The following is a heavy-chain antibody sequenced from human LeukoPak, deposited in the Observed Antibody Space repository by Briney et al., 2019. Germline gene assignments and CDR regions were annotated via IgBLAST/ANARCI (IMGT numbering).Heavy chain of an antibody. CDR2: ISYSGST. Sequence: SETLSLTCTVSGGSISNYYWSWIRQPPGKGLEWIGYISYSGSTISNPSPKSRVTISVDTSKNQFSLKLSSVTAADTAVYYCARGSPEGFGEFPFDYWGQGTLVTVSS. V-gene: IGHV4-59*01. CDR1: GGSISNYY. J-gene: IGHJ4*02. CDR3: ARGSPEGFGEFPFDY. D-gene: IGHD3-10*01.